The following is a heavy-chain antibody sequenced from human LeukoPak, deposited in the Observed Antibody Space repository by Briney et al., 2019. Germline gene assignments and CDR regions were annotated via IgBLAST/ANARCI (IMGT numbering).Heavy chain of an antibody. D-gene: IGHD6-13*01. J-gene: IGHJ3*02. CDR3: ATQGLGSSWYHDAFDI. CDR1: GFTFSSYS. V-gene: IGHV3-21*01. CDR2: ISSSSSYI. Sequence: GGSLRLSCAASGFTFSSYSMNWVRQAPGKGLEWVSSISSSSSYIYYADSVKGRFTISRDNAKNSLYLQMNSLRAEDTAVYNCATQGLGSSWYHDAFDIWGQGTMVTVSS.